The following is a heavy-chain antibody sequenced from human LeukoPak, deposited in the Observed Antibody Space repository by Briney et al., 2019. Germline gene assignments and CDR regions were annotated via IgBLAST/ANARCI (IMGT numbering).Heavy chain of an antibody. Sequence: GESLEISCKGSGYSFTSYWIGWVRQMPGKGLEWMGIIYPGDSDTRYSPSFQGQVTISADKSISTAYLQWSSLKASDTAMYYCASAYCSGGSCYSDFDYWGQGTLVTVSS. CDR2: IYPGDSDT. D-gene: IGHD2-15*01. J-gene: IGHJ4*02. V-gene: IGHV5-51*01. CDR3: ASAYCSGGSCYSDFDY. CDR1: GYSFTSYW.